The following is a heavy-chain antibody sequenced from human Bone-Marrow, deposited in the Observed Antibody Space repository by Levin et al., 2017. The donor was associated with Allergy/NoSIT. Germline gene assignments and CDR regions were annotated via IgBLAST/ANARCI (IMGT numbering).Heavy chain of an antibody. CDR3: ARDSGWYDAFDI. Sequence: SETLSLTCTVSGGSISSYYWSWIRQPPGKGLEWIGYIYYSGSTNYNPSLKSRVTISVDTSKNQFSLKLSSVTAADTAVYYCARDSGWYDAFDIWGQGTMVTVSS. V-gene: IGHV4-59*01. J-gene: IGHJ3*02. CDR2: IYYSGST. CDR1: GGSISSYY. D-gene: IGHD6-19*01.